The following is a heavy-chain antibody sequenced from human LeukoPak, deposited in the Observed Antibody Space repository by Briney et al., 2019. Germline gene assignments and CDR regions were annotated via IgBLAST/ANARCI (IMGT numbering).Heavy chain of an antibody. CDR2: IYYSGST. Sequence: SETLSLTCTVSGGSINSYFWSWIRQPPGKGLEWIGYIYYSGSTNYNPSLKSRVTISVDTSKNQFSLKLSSVTAADTAVYYCARKSSSGWYFDYWGQGTLVTVSS. CDR1: GGSINSYF. CDR3: ARKSSSGWYFDY. V-gene: IGHV4-59*01. J-gene: IGHJ4*02. D-gene: IGHD6-19*01.